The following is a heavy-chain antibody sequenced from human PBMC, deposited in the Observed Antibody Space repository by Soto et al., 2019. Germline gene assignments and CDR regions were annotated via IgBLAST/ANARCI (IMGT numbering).Heavy chain of an antibody. Sequence: HPGGSPRLSCAASGFTFCVSAMHWVRQASGKGLEWVGRIRSKANSYATAYAASVKGRFTISRDDSKNTAYLQMNSLKTEDTAVYYCTRPKPNHYDILTGYPLDYYYYGMDVWGQGTTVTVSS. CDR3: TRPKPNHYDILTGYPLDYYYYGMDV. D-gene: IGHD3-9*01. V-gene: IGHV3-73*01. J-gene: IGHJ6*02. CDR2: IRSKANSYAT. CDR1: GFTFCVSA.